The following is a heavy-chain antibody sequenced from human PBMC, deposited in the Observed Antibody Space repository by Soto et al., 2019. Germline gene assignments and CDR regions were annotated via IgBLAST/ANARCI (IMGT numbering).Heavy chain of an antibody. Sequence: QVQLVQSGAELKKPGASVKVSCKASGYTFSNYDMNWVRQATGQGPEWIGWVNPNNGDTGYAQKFQGRVTLTTDISTTTAYMELTSLRSGDAAIYYCAKVSRKGSARDFDYGGQGTLITVSS. V-gene: IGHV1-8*01. D-gene: IGHD3-10*01. J-gene: IGHJ4*02. CDR3: AKVSRKGSARDFDY. CDR2: VNPNNGDT. CDR1: GYTFSNYD.